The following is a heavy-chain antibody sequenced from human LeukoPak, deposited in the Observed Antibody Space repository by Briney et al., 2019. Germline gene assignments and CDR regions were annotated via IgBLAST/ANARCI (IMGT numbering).Heavy chain of an antibody. CDR1: GGSVSSSNYY. Sequence: PSETLSLTCTVSGGSVSSSNYYWSWIRQPPGQGLEWIGYIYYSGNTNYNPSLKSRVTISVDTSKNQFSLSLSSVTAADTAVYYCARVGGGNYYFYGMDVWGQGTTVTVSS. V-gene: IGHV4-61*01. CDR3: ARVGGGNYYFYGMDV. J-gene: IGHJ6*02. CDR2: IYYSGNT. D-gene: IGHD3-10*01.